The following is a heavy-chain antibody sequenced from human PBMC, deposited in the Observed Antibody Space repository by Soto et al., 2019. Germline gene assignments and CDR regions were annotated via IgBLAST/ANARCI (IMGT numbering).Heavy chain of an antibody. CDR1: GGSITSSNYY. D-gene: IGHD3-9*01. V-gene: IGHV4-39*01. CDR3: VRHARSLLTGYYYFDY. CDR2: IYYSGST. J-gene: IGHJ4*02. Sequence: SETLSLTCTVSGGSITSSNYYWGWIRQHPGRGLEWIGSIYYSGSTHYNPSLESRDTISLDKSNNQFSLKLSSVTAADTAVYYCVRHARSLLTGYYYFDYWGPGTLVTVSS.